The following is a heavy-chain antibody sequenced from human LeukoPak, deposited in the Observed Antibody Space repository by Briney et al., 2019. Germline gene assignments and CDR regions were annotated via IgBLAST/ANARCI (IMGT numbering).Heavy chain of an antibody. D-gene: IGHD5-24*01. CDR1: GGSISGYN. CDR3: ARHRMAKTRDPCWCLDL. V-gene: IGHV4-59*08. CDR2: IYYSGST. Sequence: SETLSLTCTVSGGSISGYNWSRIRQPPGKGLEWVWDIYYSGSTNYNTSLTSRVTTSVYTSKNQFSLKRRPVTAADTPPYYTARHRMAKTRDPCWCLDLWGRGTLVTVSS. J-gene: IGHJ2*01.